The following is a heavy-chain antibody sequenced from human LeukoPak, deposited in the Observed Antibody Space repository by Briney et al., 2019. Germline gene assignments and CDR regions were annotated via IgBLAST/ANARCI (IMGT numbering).Heavy chain of an antibody. D-gene: IGHD3-10*01. CDR1: GFTFSDYY. CDR2: IRSKAYGGTT. V-gene: IGHV3-49*03. J-gene: IGHJ4*02. CDR3: TRVLMVRGAPYYFDY. Sequence: GGSLRLSCAASGFTFSDYYMSWIRQAPGKGLEWVGFIRSKAYGGTTEYAASVKGRFTISRDDSKSIAYLQMNSLKTEDTAVYYCTRVLMVRGAPYYFDYWGQGTLVTVSS.